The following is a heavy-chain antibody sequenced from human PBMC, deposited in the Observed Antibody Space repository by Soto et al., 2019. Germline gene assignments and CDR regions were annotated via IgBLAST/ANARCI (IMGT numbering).Heavy chain of an antibody. CDR1: GGSITSYR. CDR3: ARESGDNWDYEAY. V-gene: IGHV4-4*07. CDR2: INTSGNT. D-gene: IGHD1-7*01. Sequence: QVQLQESGPGLVKPLEILSLTCTVSGGSITSYRWSWIRQSAGKGLEWIGRINTSGNTHYNPSLKSRVTVSIDTSRNQFFLTVNSVTAADSAVYYCARESGDNWDYEAYWGQGTPVTVSS. J-gene: IGHJ4*02.